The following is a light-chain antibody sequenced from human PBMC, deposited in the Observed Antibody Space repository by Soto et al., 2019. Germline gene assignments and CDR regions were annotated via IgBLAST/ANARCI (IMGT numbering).Light chain of an antibody. Sequence: EIVLTQSPATLASSPGERATLSGRASQSVGSWLAWYQQKPGQPPRLLIYDVSNRATGIPARFSGSGSGTDFTLTISSLVPEDFAVYYCQQRHWPWTFGQGTTVEVK. CDR3: QQRHWPWT. V-gene: IGKV3-11*01. CDR2: DVS. J-gene: IGKJ1*01. CDR1: QSVGSW.